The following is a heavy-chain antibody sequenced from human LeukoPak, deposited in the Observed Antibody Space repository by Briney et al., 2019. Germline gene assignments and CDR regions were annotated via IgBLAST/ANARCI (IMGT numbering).Heavy chain of an antibody. D-gene: IGHD3-10*01. J-gene: IGHJ6*02. CDR2: ISTSGGII. CDR1: GFTFSSYE. CDR3: ARVHYYYNSGRYYGMDV. V-gene: IGHV3-48*03. Sequence: GGSLRLSCAASGFTFSSYEMNRVRQAPGKGLEWVSYISTSGGIISYADSVKGRFTISRDNAKNSLYLQMSSLRAEDTALYYCARVHYYYNSGRYYGMDVWGQGTTVTVSS.